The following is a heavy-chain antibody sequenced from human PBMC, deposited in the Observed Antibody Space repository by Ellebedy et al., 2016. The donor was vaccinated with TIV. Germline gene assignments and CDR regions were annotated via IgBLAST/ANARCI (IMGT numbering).Heavy chain of an antibody. J-gene: IGHJ4*02. D-gene: IGHD3-10*01. CDR1: GYTFTSYG. Sequence: AASVKVSCKASGYTFTSYGISWVRQAPGQGLEWMGWISAYNGNTNYAQKLQGRVTMTTDTSTSTAYMELRSLRSDDTAVYYCARRDYGSGSYALDYWGQGTLVTVSS. V-gene: IGHV1-18*01. CDR2: ISAYNGNT. CDR3: ARRDYGSGSYALDY.